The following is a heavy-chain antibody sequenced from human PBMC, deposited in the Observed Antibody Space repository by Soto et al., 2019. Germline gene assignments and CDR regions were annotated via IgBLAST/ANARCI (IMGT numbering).Heavy chain of an antibody. J-gene: IGHJ6*02. CDR2: IIPIFGTA. V-gene: IGHV1-69*06. CDR3: ARGRITIFGVVIIFDYYYGMDV. Sequence: SVKVSCKASGGTFSSCAISWVRQAPGQGLEWMGGIIPIFGTANYAQKFQGRVTITADKSTSTAYMELSSLRSEDTAVYYCARGRITIFGVVIIFDYYYGMDVWGQGTTVTVSS. D-gene: IGHD3-3*01. CDR1: GGTFSSCA.